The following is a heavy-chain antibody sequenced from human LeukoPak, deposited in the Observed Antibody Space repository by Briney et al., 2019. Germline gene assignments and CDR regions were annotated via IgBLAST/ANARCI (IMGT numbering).Heavy chain of an antibody. D-gene: IGHD6-19*01. CDR3: AKGGEQWLGPNRIDY. CDR2: ISGDGGST. J-gene: IGHJ4*02. Sequence: GGSLRLSCAASGFTFDDYDMHWVRQARGKGLEWVSLISGDGGSTYYADSVKGRFTISRDNSKNSLYLQMNSLRTEDTALYYCAKGGEQWLGPNRIDYWGQGTLVTVSS. V-gene: IGHV3-43*02. CDR1: GFTFDDYD.